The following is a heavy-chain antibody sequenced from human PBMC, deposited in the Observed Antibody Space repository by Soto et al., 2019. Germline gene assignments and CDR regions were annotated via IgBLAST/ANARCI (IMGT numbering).Heavy chain of an antibody. V-gene: IGHV3-30*18. Sequence: PGWSLRLACASSVFTFIRYGMHWVRQAPGKGLEWVAIISYDGSNKYYADSVKGRFTISRDDSKNTLYLQMNSLRAEDTAVYYCAKDGEGLYYYDSSGPKSWFDAWGQGTLVTVSS. D-gene: IGHD3-22*01. CDR2: ISYDGSNK. J-gene: IGHJ5*02. CDR3: AKDGEGLYYYDSSGPKSWFDA. CDR1: VFTFIRYG.